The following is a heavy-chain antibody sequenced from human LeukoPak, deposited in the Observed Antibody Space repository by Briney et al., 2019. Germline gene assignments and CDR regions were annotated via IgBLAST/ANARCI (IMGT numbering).Heavy chain of an antibody. CDR1: GGSISSGGYS. Sequence: SQTLSLTCAVSGGSISSGGYSWSWIRQPPGKGLEWIGYIYHSGSTYYNPSLKSRVTISVDRSKNQFSLKLSSVTAADTAVYYCARGRESYLDFDYWGQGTLDTVSS. CDR3: ARGRESYLDFDY. V-gene: IGHV4-30-2*01. CDR2: IYHSGST. J-gene: IGHJ4*02. D-gene: IGHD2/OR15-2a*01.